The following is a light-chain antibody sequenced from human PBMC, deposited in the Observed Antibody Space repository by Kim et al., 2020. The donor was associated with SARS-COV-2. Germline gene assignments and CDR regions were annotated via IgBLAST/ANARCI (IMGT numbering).Light chain of an antibody. CDR2: GKN. CDR1: SLRSYY. V-gene: IGLV3-19*01. Sequence: VALGQTVRITCQGDSLRSYYATWYQQKPGQAPIVVIYGKNNRPSGIPDRFSCSSSGNTASLTITGTQAGDEADYYCNSRDSNDNVVFGGGTQLTVL. J-gene: IGLJ2*01. CDR3: NSRDSNDNVV.